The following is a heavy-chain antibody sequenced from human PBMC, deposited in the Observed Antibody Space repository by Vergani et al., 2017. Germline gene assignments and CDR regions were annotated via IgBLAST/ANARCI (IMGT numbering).Heavy chain of an antibody. V-gene: IGHV3-30*18. CDR2: ISYDGSYK. J-gene: IGHJ4*02. Sequence: QVQLVESGGGVVQPGRSLRLSCAASGFIFSSYGIHWVRQAPGKGLEWLAVISYDGSYKYYADSVKGRFTISRDNPKNTLYLQMNSLRAEDTAVYYCAKSASYYDSSGYYYFDYWGQGTLVTVSS. CDR3: AKSASYYDSSGYYYFDY. D-gene: IGHD3-22*01. CDR1: GFIFSSYG.